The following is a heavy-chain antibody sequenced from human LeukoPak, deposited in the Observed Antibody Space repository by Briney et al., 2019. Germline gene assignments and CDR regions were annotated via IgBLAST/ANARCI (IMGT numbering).Heavy chain of an antibody. J-gene: IGHJ4*02. Sequence: SQTLSLTCAISGDRVSSNSAAWNWIRQSPSRGLEWLGRIYYRSKWYNHYATSVKSRISINPDTSKNQFSLQLDSVTPEDTAVYYCARGWGYYFDFWGQGTLVTVSS. CDR1: GDRVSSNSAA. CDR3: ARGWGYYFDF. D-gene: IGHD3-16*01. V-gene: IGHV6-1*01. CDR2: IYYRSKWYN.